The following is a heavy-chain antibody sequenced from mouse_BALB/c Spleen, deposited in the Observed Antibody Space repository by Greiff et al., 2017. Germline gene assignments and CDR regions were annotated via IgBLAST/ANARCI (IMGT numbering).Heavy chain of an antibody. CDR1: GYTFTSYY. J-gene: IGHJ4*01. CDR2: INPSNGGT. V-gene: IGHV1S81*02. CDR3: TRGPIYYDYAMDY. D-gene: IGHD2-4*01. Sequence: QVQLKQSGAELVKPGASVKLSCKASGYTFTSYYMYWVKQRPGQGLEWIGEINPSNGGTNFNEKFKSKATLTVDKSSSTAYMQLSSLTSEDSAVYYCTRGPIYYDYAMDYWGQGTSVTVSS.